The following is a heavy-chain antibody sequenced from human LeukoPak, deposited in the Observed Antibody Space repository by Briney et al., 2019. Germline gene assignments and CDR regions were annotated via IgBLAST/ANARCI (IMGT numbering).Heavy chain of an antibody. CDR1: GYTFTSYG. J-gene: IGHJ3*02. V-gene: IGHV1-18*01. CDR3: ARDPFGVVIMRHAFDI. CDR2: ISAYNGNT. Sequence: GASVKVSCKASGYTFTSYGISWVRQAPGQGLEWMGWISAYNGNTNYAQKLQGRVTMTTDTSTSTAYMELRSLRSDDTAVYYCARDPFGVVIMRHAFDIWGQGTMVTVSS. D-gene: IGHD3-3*01.